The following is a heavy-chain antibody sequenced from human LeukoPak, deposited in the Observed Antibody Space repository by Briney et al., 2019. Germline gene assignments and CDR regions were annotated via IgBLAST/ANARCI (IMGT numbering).Heavy chain of an antibody. J-gene: IGHJ5*02. D-gene: IGHD3/OR15-3a*01. CDR1: GGTFSSYA. V-gene: IGHV1-69*13. CDR3: ARGTSNWFDP. CDR2: IIPIFGTA. Sequence: ASVKVSCKASGGTFSSYAISWVRQAPGQGLEWMGGIIPIFGTANYAQKFQGRVTITADESTSTAYMELSSLRSEDTAVYYFARGTSNWFDPWGQGTLVTVSS.